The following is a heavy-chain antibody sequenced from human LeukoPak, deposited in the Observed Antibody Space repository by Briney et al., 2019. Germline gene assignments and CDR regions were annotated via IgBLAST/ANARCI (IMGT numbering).Heavy chain of an antibody. Sequence: PGGSLRLSCAASGFTFSSYSMNWVRQAPGKGLEWVSSISSSSSYIYYADSVKGRFTISRDNAKNSLYLQMDSLRAEDTAVYYCARSLLERIAVAGPPGDYWGRGTLVTVSS. D-gene: IGHD6-19*01. CDR3: ARSLLERIAVAGPPGDY. J-gene: IGHJ4*02. CDR2: ISSSSSYI. V-gene: IGHV3-21*01. CDR1: GFTFSSYS.